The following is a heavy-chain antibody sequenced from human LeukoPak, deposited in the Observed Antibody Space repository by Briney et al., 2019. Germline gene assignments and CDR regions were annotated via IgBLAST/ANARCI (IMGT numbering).Heavy chain of an antibody. J-gene: IGHJ3*02. D-gene: IGHD2-2*01. CDR3: ARRFHCSSTSCYRAFDI. CDR2: IYPGDSDT. CDR1: GYSFTSYW. V-gene: IGHV5-51*01. Sequence: GESLQISCKGSGYSFTSYWIGWVRQLPGKGLEWMGIIYPGDSDTRYSPSFQGQVTISADKSISTAYLQWSSLKASDTAMYYCARRFHCSSTSCYRAFDIWGQGTMVTVSS.